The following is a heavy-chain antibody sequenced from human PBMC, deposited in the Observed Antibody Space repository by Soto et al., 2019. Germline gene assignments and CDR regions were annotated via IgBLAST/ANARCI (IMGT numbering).Heavy chain of an antibody. Sequence: EVQLLESGGGWVQPGGSLRLSCAASGFTFSSYAMSWVRQAPGKGLEWVSSINAVDEYTKYADSVEGRFTISRDNPKNTVYLQMNSLRAEDTAVYYCAKNFYLDSWGQGTLVTVSP. CDR3: AKNFYLDS. CDR1: GFTFSSYA. J-gene: IGHJ4*02. V-gene: IGHV3-23*01. CDR2: INAVDEYT.